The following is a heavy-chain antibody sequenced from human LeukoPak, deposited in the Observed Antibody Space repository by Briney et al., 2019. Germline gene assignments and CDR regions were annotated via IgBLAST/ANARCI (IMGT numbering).Heavy chain of an antibody. CDR1: GDSVSRGGYY. J-gene: IGHJ4*02. CDR3: ATADWESFYFDS. V-gene: IGHV4-31*03. CDR2: TSYSEGT. Sequence: PSETLSLTCTVSGDSVSRGGYYWNWIRQHPGKGLEWIGFTSYSEGTYYNPSLMSRITISVDISQNQFSLKMRDVTAADTAVYFCATADWESFYFDSWGQGALVAVSS. D-gene: IGHD1-26*01.